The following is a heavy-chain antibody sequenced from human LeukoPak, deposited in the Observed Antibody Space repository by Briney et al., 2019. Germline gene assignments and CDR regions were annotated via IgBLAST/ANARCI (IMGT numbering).Heavy chain of an antibody. J-gene: IGHJ4*02. CDR1: GFTFSSYI. CDR2: ISSSSSDI. V-gene: IGHV3-21*01. D-gene: IGHD3-22*01. CDR3: ASAHYYDSRFDY. Sequence: GGSLRLSCAASGFTFSSYIMSCVRQAPGKGLEWVSSISSSSSDIYYADSVKGRFTISRDNAKNSLYLQMNSLRAEDTAVYYCASAHYYDSRFDYWGQGTLVTVSS.